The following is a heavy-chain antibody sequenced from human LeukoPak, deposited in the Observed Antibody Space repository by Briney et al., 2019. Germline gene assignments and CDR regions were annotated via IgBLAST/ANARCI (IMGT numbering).Heavy chain of an antibody. CDR3: AKARRPTVAPTDDFDV. D-gene: IGHD4-23*01. CDR1: GFTFSIYG. V-gene: IGHV3-23*01. CDR2: IGGSGDNT. J-gene: IGHJ3*01. Sequence: GGSLRLSCAASGFTFSIYGMNWVRQAPGKGLELAASIGGSGDNTNYADSVKGRFTISRDNSKNTLYMQLNNLRDEDTATYYCAKARRPTVAPTDDFDVWGQGTLVTVSS.